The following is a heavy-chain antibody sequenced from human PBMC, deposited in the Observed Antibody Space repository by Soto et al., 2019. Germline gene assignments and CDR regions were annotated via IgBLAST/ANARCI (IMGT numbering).Heavy chain of an antibody. J-gene: IGHJ4*02. CDR3: ARHVLRYVDWLPDY. D-gene: IGHD3-9*01. CDR2: IYYSGST. CDR1: GGSISSSSYY. V-gene: IGHV4-39*01. Sequence: QLQLQESGPGLVKPSETLSLTCTVSGGSISSSSYYWGWIRQPPGKGLEWIGSIYYSGSTYYNPSLKSRGTISVDTSKNQFALKLRSVTAADTAVYYCARHVLRYVDWLPDYWGQGTLVTVSS.